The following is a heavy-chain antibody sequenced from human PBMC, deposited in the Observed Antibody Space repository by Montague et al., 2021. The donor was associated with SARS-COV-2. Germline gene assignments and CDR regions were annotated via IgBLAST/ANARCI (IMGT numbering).Heavy chain of an antibody. J-gene: IGHJ4*02. CDR3: ARGTRVVGVTPGFRR. V-gene: IGHV4-34*01. CDR1: GGSFHIFS. CDR2: VDHGGKT. D-gene: IGHD1-26*01. Sequence: SETLSLTCAVYGGSFHIFSWGWIRQSPGKGLEWIGEVDHGGKTNYNPSLKSRVTISVDTSKNQFSLNLTSVTAADAAMYYCARGTRVVGVTPGFRRWGQGTQVAVSS.